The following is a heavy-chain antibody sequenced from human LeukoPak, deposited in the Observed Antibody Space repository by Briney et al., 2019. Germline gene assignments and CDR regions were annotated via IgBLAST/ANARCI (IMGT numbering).Heavy chain of an antibody. Sequence: GGSLRLSCAASGFTFDGYAMHWARQAPGKGLEWVSGISWNSGRIGYADSVKGRFTISRDNAKNSLYLQMNSLRAEDTAFYFCAKDISPVRLERLDYWGQGTLVTVSS. J-gene: IGHJ4*02. CDR2: ISWNSGRI. V-gene: IGHV3-9*01. D-gene: IGHD1-1*01. CDR3: AKDISPVRLERLDY. CDR1: GFTFDGYA.